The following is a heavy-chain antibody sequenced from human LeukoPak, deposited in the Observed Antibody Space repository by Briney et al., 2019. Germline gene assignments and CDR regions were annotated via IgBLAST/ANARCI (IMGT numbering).Heavy chain of an antibody. Sequence: SETLCLTCAVYGGSFCGYDWSWVRHPPGKGLEWIGEINHSGSTTYNSSLKSRVTISVDTSKNQFSLKLSSVAAADTAVYYCARGRNHWFDPWGQGTLVTVSS. D-gene: IGHD3-10*01. CDR1: GGSFCGYD. V-gene: IGHV4-34*01. CDR3: ARGRNHWFDP. CDR2: INHSGST. J-gene: IGHJ5*02.